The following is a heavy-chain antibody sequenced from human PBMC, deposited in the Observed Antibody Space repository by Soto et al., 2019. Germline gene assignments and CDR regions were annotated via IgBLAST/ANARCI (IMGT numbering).Heavy chain of an antibody. J-gene: IGHJ4*02. CDR2: ISGTGGTT. CDR3: AKFFVETGGSSGWPWSFHF. CDR1: GFTFSSYA. D-gene: IGHD6-25*01. Sequence: EVQLLESGGGLVQPGGSLRLSCAASGFTFSSYAMSWVRQAPGQGLEWVSAISGTGGTTYYADSVKGLFTISRDNSMNTLQMQMNSLRAEDTAIYYCAKFFVETGGSSGWPWSFHFWGQGTLVTVSS. V-gene: IGHV3-23*01.